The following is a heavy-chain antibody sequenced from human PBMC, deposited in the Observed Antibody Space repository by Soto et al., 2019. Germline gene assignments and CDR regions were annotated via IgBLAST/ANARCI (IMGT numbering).Heavy chain of an antibody. CDR1: GASISTSKTY. J-gene: IGHJ4*02. CDR3: ARHRKADTPMVNSDFAF. D-gene: IGHD5-18*01. CDR2: IYYSRST. V-gene: IGHV4-39*01. Sequence: PSETLSLTCTVSGASISTSKTYWGWIRQSPGKGLEWIGSIYYSRSTYYNPSLRSRLTISVETSKNLFSLRLSSVTAADTAVYYCARHRKADTPMVNSDFAFWVQGALVTVSS.